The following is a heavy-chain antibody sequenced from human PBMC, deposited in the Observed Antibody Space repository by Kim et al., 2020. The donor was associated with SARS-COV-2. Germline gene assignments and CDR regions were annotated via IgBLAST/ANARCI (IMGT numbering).Heavy chain of an antibody. CDR1: GYSFTSYW. J-gene: IGHJ4*02. CDR2: IDPSDSYT. D-gene: IGHD2-2*01. Sequence: GESLKISCKGSGYSFTSYWISWVRQMPGKGLEWMGRIDPSDSYTNYSPSFQGHVTISADKSISTAYLQWSSLKASDTAMYYCARLLPSDCSSTSCQGGVGYYFDHWGQGTLVTVSS. V-gene: IGHV5-10-1*01. CDR3: ARLLPSDCSSTSCQGGVGYYFDH.